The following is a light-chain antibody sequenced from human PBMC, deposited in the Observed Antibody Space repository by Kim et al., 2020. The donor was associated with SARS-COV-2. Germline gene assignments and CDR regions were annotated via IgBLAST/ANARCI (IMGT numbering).Light chain of an antibody. CDR2: GKN. CDR3: NSRDSSDNVV. V-gene: IGLV3-19*01. Sequence: GALGQTVRITCQGDSLRSYYATWYQQKPGQAPIIVIYGKNIRPSGIPDRFSGSSSGNTASLTITGTQAGDEADYYCNSRDSSDNVVFGGGTKLTV. CDR1: SLRSYY. J-gene: IGLJ2*01.